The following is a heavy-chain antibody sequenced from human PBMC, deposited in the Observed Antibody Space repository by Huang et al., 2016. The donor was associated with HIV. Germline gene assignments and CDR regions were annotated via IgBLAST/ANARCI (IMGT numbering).Heavy chain of an antibody. CDR3: ARAPATHSVFFY. J-gene: IGHJ4*02. CDR1: GDSIRSGGYY. D-gene: IGHD3-3*01. CDR2: IYYRGSS. Sequence: QVQLQESGPGLVKPSQTLSLTCTVSGDSIRSGGYYWTWIRPSPAKGLEWIGYIYYRGSSDYNPSLKSRVSISIDAFKNRVSLKLKSVTVADTAVYYCARAPATHSVFFYWGQGTLVTVSA. V-gene: IGHV4-30-4*08.